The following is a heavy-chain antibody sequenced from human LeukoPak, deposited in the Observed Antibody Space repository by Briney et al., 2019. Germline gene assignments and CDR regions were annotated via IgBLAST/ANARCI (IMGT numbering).Heavy chain of an antibody. CDR3: ARRGAYDYDILTGYSLQFDAFDI. D-gene: IGHD3-9*01. Sequence: ASVKVSCKASGYTFNGYYIHWVRQAPGQGLEWMGWINPNSGGTNYAQKFQDRVTMTRDTSISTAYMELSRLTSDDTATYYCARRGAYDYDILTGYSLQFDAFDIWGQGTMVTVSS. J-gene: IGHJ3*02. V-gene: IGHV1-2*02. CDR1: GYTFNGYY. CDR2: INPNSGGT.